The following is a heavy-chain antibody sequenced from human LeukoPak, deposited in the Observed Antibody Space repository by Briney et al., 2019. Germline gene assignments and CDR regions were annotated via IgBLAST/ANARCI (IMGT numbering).Heavy chain of an antibody. CDR2: IYYSGST. CDR1: GGSISSSSYY. CDR3: ARHPSGYALKGITSIDY. Sequence: PSETLSLTCTVSGGSISSSSYYWGWIRQPPGKGLEWIGTIYYSGSTYCNPSLKSRVTISVDTSKNQFSLKLSSVTAADTAVYYCARHPSGYALKGITSIDYWGQGTLVTASS. J-gene: IGHJ4*02. D-gene: IGHD5-12*01. V-gene: IGHV4-39*01.